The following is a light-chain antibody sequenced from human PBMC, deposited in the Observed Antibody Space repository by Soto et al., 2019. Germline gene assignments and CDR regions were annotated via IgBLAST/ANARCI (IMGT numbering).Light chain of an antibody. V-gene: IGKV3-20*01. CDR2: AAS. Sequence: EIVLTQSPATLSLSPGERATLSCRASQSLSSTYLAWYQHRPGQAPRLLIYAASTRATGIPDRFSGSGSGTDFTLTIRRLEPEDFAVYYCQQYGTSPFTFGGGTKVDIK. J-gene: IGKJ4*01. CDR1: QSLSSTY. CDR3: QQYGTSPFT.